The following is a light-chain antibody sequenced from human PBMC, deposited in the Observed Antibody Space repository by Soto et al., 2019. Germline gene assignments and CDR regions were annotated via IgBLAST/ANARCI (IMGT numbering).Light chain of an antibody. CDR2: KAS. CDR1: QSIGSW. CDR3: QQYNSYWT. Sequence: DIQMTLSPSTLSASVGDRVTITCRASQSIGSWLAWYQQKPGKAPKLLIYKASSLESGVPSRFSGSGSGTEFTLTISSLQPDDFATYYCQQYNSYWTFGQGTKVDIK. V-gene: IGKV1-5*03. J-gene: IGKJ1*01.